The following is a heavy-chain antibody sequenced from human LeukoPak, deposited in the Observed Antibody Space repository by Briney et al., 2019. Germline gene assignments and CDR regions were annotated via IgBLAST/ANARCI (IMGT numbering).Heavy chain of an antibody. CDR1: GGSISSGDYY. V-gene: IGHV4-30-4*08. CDR2: IYYSGST. J-gene: IGHJ5*02. CDR3: ARVRTDYDILTGYYNNWFDP. D-gene: IGHD3-9*01. Sequence: SETLSLTCTVSGGSISSGDYYWSWIRQPPGEGLEWIGYIYYSGSTYYNPSLKSRVTISVDTSKNQFSLKLSSVTAADTAVYYCARVRTDYDILTGYYNNWFDPWGQGTLVTVSS.